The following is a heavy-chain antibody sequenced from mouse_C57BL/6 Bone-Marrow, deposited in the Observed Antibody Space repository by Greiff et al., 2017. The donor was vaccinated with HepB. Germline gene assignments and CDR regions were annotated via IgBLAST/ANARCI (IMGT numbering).Heavy chain of an antibody. Sequence: EVHLVESGGGLVKPGGSLKLSCAASGFTFSDYGMHWVRQAPEKGLEWVAYISSGSSTIYYADTVKGRFTISRDNAKNTLFLQMTSLRSEDTAMYYCARRAAQATLAMDYWGQGTSVTVSS. CDR1: GFTFSDYG. D-gene: IGHD3-2*02. CDR3: ARRAAQATLAMDY. J-gene: IGHJ4*01. V-gene: IGHV5-17*01. CDR2: ISSGSSTI.